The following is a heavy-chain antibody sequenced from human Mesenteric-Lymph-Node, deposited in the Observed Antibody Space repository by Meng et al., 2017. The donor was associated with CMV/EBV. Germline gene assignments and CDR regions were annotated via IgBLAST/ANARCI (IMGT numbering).Heavy chain of an antibody. CDR1: GFSFSSYN. V-gene: IGHV3-48*04. CDR2: ISSTSSLI. CDR3: ARDRGLTYSSNWYGLRDS. Sequence: GGSLRLSCAASGFSFSSYNMHWVRQAPGKGLESIAYISSTSSLIYYADSVRGRFTVSRDNAKNSLYLRMNSLRVEDTAVYYCARDRGLTYSSNWYGLRDSWGQGTLVTVSS. D-gene: IGHD6-13*01. J-gene: IGHJ4*02.